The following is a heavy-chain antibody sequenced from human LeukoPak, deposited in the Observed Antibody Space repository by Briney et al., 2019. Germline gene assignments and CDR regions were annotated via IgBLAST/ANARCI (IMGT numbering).Heavy chain of an antibody. CDR2: IYYSGST. V-gene: IGHV4-39*01. J-gene: IGHJ4*02. Sequence: SETLSLTCTVSGGSIRSSYYYWGWIRQPPGKGLEWIGSIYYSGSTYYNPSLKSRVTISVDTSKNQFSLKLSSVTAADTAVYYCARHGYYDSSGYYSSFDYWGQGTLVTVSS. CDR1: GGSIRSSYYY. CDR3: ARHGYYDSSGYYSSFDY. D-gene: IGHD3-22*01.